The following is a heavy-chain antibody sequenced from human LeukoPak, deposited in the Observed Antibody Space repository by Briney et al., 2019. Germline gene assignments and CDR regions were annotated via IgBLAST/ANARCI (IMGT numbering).Heavy chain of an antibody. CDR2: MSPNSGDT. J-gene: IGHJ4*02. V-gene: IGHV1-8*01. D-gene: IGHD7-27*01. CDR1: GYPFTSYN. Sequence: ASVKVSCKASGYPFTSYNVNWVRQATGQGLEWMGWMSPNSGDTGYAQKFQDRVTMTRNTSISTAYMELSSLRSDDTAVYYCARGPPNWGYDYWGPGTLVTVSS. CDR3: ARGPPNWGYDY.